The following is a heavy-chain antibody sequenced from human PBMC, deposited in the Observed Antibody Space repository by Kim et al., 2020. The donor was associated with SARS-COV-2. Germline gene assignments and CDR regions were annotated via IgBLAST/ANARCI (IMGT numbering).Heavy chain of an antibody. Sequence: KSRVTISVDKSKNQFSLKLSSVTAADTAVYYCARGGDYYDSSGYYPLFDYWGQGTLVTVSS. V-gene: IGHV4-4*02. J-gene: IGHJ4*02. CDR3: ARGGDYYDSSGYYPLFDY. D-gene: IGHD3-22*01.